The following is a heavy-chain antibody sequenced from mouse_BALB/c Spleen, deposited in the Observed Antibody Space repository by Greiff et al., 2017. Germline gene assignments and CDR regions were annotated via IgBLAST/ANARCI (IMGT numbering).Heavy chain of an antibody. Sequence: VMLVESGGGLVKPGGSLKLSCAASGFTFSSYAMSWVRQTPEKRLEWVATISSGGSYTYYPDSVKGRFTISRDNVKNTLYLQISSLRSEDTAMYDCERNGNYWYLDVWGAGTTVTVSS. CDR1: GFTFSSYA. CDR2: ISSGGSYT. D-gene: IGHD2-1*01. V-gene: IGHV5-9-1*01. J-gene: IGHJ1*01. CDR3: ERNGNYWYLDV.